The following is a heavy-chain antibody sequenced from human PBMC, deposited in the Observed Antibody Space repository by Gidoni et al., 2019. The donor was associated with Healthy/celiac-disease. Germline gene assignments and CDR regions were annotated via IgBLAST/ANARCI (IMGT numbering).Heavy chain of an antibody. CDR1: GGSISSSSYY. CDR2: IDYSGIT. J-gene: IGHJ4*02. D-gene: IGHD1-26*01. CDR3: ARNVGV. V-gene: IGHV4-39*01. Sequence: HLQLQQSGPGLVKPSDTLSLTCTVSGGSISSSSYYWGWIRQPPGKGLEWIGSIDYSGITYYNPSLKSRVTISVETAKNQFSLKLSSVTAADTAVYYCARNVGVWGQGTLVTVSS.